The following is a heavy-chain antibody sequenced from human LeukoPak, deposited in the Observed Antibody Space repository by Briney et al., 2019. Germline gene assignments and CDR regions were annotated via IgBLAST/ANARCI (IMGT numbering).Heavy chain of an antibody. J-gene: IGHJ5*02. CDR3: ARVWFGESDNWFDP. D-gene: IGHD3-10*01. CDR2: IYYSGST. CDR1: GGSISSYY. V-gene: IGHV4-59*01. Sequence: RASETLSLTCTVSGGSISSYYWSWIRQPPGKGLEWIGYIYYSGSTNYNPSLKSPVTISVDTSKHQFSLKLSSVTAADTAVYYCARVWFGESDNWFDPWGQGTLVTVSS.